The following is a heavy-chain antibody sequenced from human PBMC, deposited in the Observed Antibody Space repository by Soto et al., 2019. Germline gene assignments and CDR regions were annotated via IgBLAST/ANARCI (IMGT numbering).Heavy chain of an antibody. J-gene: IGHJ4*02. CDR3: AISPQRFGELAFDY. V-gene: IGHV4-4*07. CDR2: IYTSGST. D-gene: IGHD3-10*01. CDR1: GGSISSYY. Sequence: SETLSLTCTVSGGSISSYYCIWSRHPAWKGLEWIGRIYTSGSTNYNPSLKSRVTMSVDTSKNQFSLKLSSVTAADTAVYYCAISPQRFGELAFDYWGQGTLVTVSS.